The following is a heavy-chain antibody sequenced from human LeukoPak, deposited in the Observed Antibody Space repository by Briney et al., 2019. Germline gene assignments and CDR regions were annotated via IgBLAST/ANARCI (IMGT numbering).Heavy chain of an antibody. Sequence: GGSLRLSCAASGFTFNSYWMSWVRQAPGKGLEWVANIKQDGSEIYYVDSVKGRFTISRDNAKNSLYLQMNSLRAEDTAVYYCARVAMIVAKPYDNWGQGTLVTVSS. CDR2: IKQDGSEI. CDR3: ARVAMIVAKPYDN. J-gene: IGHJ4*02. V-gene: IGHV3-7*01. CDR1: GFTFNSYW. D-gene: IGHD3-22*01.